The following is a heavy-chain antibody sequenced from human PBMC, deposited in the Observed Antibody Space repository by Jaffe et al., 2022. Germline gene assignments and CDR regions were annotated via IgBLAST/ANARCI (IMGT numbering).Heavy chain of an antibody. CDR2: SKNKANHYAS. Sequence: EVQLVESGGGLVQPGGSLRLSCAASGFAFSDSDIHWVRQASGRGLEWVAFSKNKANHYASVYGASVKGRFIISRDDSKNTAYLQMNSLRTEDTAVYFCISPTDVWGKGTTVTVSS. CDR1: GFAFSDSD. CDR3: ISPTDV. J-gene: IGHJ6*04. V-gene: IGHV3-73*02.